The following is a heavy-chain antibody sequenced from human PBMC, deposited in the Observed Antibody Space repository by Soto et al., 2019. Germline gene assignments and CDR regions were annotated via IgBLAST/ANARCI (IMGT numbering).Heavy chain of an antibody. J-gene: IGHJ6*02. V-gene: IGHV3-13*01. D-gene: IGHD3-16*01. Sequence: GGSLRLSCVASGFTFSIYDMHWVRQATGKGLEWVSAIGIAGGTYYSGSVNGRFTISRENAKNSLYLQMNSLRVEDTAIYYCVREWVDTFGLPPPLGLDVWGQGTTVTVSS. CDR1: GFTFSIYD. CDR3: VREWVDTFGLPPPLGLDV. CDR2: IGIAGGT.